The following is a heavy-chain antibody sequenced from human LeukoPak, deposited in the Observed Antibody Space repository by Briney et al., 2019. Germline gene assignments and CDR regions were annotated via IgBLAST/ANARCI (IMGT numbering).Heavy chain of an antibody. CDR2: INHSGST. CDR3: ARSLGISSIDY. CDR1: GGSFSGYY. V-gene: IGHV4-34*01. J-gene: IGHJ4*02. D-gene: IGHD1-26*01. Sequence: SETLSLTCAVYGGSFSGYYWSWIRQPPGKGLEWIGEINHSGSTNYNPSLRSRVTISVDTSKNQFSLKLSSVTAADTAVYYCARSLGISSIDYWGQGTLVTVSS.